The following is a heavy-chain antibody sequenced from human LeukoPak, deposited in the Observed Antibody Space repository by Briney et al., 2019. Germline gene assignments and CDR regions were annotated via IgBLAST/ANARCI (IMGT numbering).Heavy chain of an antibody. V-gene: IGHV4-59*01. Sequence: SETLSLTCTVSGGSISSYYWSWIRQPPGKGLEWIGYIYYSGSPNYNPSLESRVTISVDTSKNQFSLKLSSVTAADTAVYYCARGLSSGYYYGVGDYWGQGTLVTVSS. CDR1: GGSISSYY. CDR2: IYYSGSP. J-gene: IGHJ4*02. D-gene: IGHD3-22*01. CDR3: ARGLSSGYYYGVGDY.